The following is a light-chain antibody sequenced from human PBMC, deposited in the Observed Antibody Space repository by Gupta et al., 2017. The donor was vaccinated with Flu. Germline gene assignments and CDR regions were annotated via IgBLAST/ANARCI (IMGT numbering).Light chain of an antibody. Sequence: VLTQSPGTLSLSPGERATLSCRSSQSLSRDYVVWYQQKPGQAPRLLIYVASGRATGIPDRFSGSGSGTDFSLTISRLEPEDSAVYYCQQYGHPPTFGQGTKVEIK. CDR2: VAS. CDR3: QQYGHPPT. CDR1: QSLSRDY. V-gene: IGKV3-20*01. J-gene: IGKJ1*01.